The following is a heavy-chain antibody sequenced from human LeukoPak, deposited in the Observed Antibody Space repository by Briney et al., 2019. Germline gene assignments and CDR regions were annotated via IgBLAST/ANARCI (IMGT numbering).Heavy chain of an antibody. CDR1: GFTFSSYA. V-gene: IGHV3-23*01. CDR3: AKRDRHKDDILTGYPFDP. Sequence: GGSLRLSCAASGFTFSSYAMSWVRQAPGKGLEWVSAISGSGGSTYYADSVKGRFTTSRDNSKNTLYLQMNSLRAEHPAINFCAKRDRHKDDILTGYPFDPWGQGTLVTVSS. J-gene: IGHJ5*02. CDR2: ISGSGGST. D-gene: IGHD3-9*01.